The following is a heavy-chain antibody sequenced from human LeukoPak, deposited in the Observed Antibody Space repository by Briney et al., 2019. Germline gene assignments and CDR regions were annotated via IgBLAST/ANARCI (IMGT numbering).Heavy chain of an antibody. CDR2: IYYSGST. CDR3: ARHRTTIAVSGRYYSYYMDV. D-gene: IGHD6-19*01. J-gene: IGHJ6*03. Sequence: SETLSLTCTVSGGSISSSSYYWGWIRQPPGKGLEWIGSIYYSGSTNYNPSLKSRVSISVDTSKNQFSLKLSSVTAADTAVYYCARHRTTIAVSGRYYSYYMDVWGKGTTVTISS. CDR1: GGSISSSSYY. V-gene: IGHV4-39*01.